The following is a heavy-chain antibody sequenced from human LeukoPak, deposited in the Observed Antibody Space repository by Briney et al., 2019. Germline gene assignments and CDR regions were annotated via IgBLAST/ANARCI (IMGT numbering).Heavy chain of an antibody. J-gene: IGHJ4*02. V-gene: IGHV4-39*07. Sequence: SETLSLTCTVSGGSISSSSYYWGWIRQPPGKGLEWIGSIYYSGSTYYNPSLKSRVTISVDTSKNQFSLKLSSVTAADTAVYYCARSGYSNFDYWGQGTLVTVSS. CDR1: GGSISSSSYY. CDR3: ARSGYSNFDY. D-gene: IGHD3-3*01. CDR2: IYYSGST.